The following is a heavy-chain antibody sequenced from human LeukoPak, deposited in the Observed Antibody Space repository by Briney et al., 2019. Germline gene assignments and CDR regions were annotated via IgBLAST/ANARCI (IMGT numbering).Heavy chain of an antibody. D-gene: IGHD3-22*01. Sequence: KPSETLSPNCAVYGGAFSGYYWSWVRQPPGKGLEWIGEINHSGSTNYNPSLKSRVTISVDTSKNQFSLKLSSVTAADTAVYYCATFPYYYDSSDYWGQGTLVTVSS. CDR2: INHSGST. V-gene: IGHV4-34*01. CDR3: ATFPYYYDSSDY. CDR1: GGAFSGYY. J-gene: IGHJ4*02.